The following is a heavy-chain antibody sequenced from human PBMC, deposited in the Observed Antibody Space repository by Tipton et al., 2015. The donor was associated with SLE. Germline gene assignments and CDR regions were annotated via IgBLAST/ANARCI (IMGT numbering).Heavy chain of an antibody. CDR2: ISNDGERI. Sequence: GSLRLSCEASGFTFSITAMHWVRQAPGKGLEYVSSISNDGERIYYADSVKGRFSISRDNSRNTLYLQMGSLRTEDMAVYYCARDGRGDYYYYYMDVWGKGTTVTVSS. D-gene: IGHD3-10*01. CDR1: GFTFSITA. J-gene: IGHJ6*03. V-gene: IGHV3-64*02. CDR3: ARDGRGDYYYYYMDV.